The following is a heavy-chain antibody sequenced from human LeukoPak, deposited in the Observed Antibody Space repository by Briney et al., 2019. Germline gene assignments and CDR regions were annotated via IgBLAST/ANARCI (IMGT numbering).Heavy chain of an antibody. CDR2: IKQDGSEK. CDR1: GFTFSNYE. D-gene: IGHD2-21*01. Sequence: GGSLRLSCSASGFTFSNYEMNWVRQAPGKGLEWVANIKQDGSEKYYVDSVTGRFTISRDNAKNSLYLQMNSLGAEDTAVYYCAIVVVNIGYYWGQGTLVTVSS. V-gene: IGHV3-7*01. CDR3: AIVVVNIGYY. J-gene: IGHJ4*02.